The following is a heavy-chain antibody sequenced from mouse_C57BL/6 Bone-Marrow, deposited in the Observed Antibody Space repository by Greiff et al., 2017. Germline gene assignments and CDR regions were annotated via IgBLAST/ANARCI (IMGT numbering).Heavy chain of an antibody. CDR3: TSSATVAYYAIDY. CDR1: GFNIKDDY. Sequence: EVQLQQSGAELVRPGASVKLSCTASGFNIKDDYMHWVKQRPEQGLEWIGWIDPANGDTEYASKFQGKATITADTSSNTAYLQLSSLTSEDTAVYYCTSSATVAYYAIDYWGQGTSVTVSS. V-gene: IGHV14-4*01. CDR2: IDPANGDT. J-gene: IGHJ4*01. D-gene: IGHD1-1*01.